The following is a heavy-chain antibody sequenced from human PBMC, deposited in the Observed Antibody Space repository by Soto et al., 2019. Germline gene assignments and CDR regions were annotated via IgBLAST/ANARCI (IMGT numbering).Heavy chain of an antibody. CDR1: GFTFSSFS. Sequence: QVQLVESGGGVVQPGRSLRLSCAASGFTFSSFSLHWVRQAPGKGLEWLALISYDGSTKYNADSVKGRFTVSRDNSNNTLYLPLSSLRTEDTDVYDCARTTTVAGTPAFDYWGQGTLVTVSS. V-gene: IGHV3-30-3*01. J-gene: IGHJ4*02. CDR2: ISYDGSTK. D-gene: IGHD6-19*01. CDR3: ARTTTVAGTPAFDY.